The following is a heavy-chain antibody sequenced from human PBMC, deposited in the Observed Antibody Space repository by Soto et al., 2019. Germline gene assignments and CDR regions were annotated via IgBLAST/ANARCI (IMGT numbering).Heavy chain of an antibody. CDR1: GFTFTSSA. D-gene: IGHD2-15*01. J-gene: IGHJ5*02. CDR3: ARGFPLWFDP. CDR2: IVVGSGNT. V-gene: IGHV1-58*02. Sequence: SVKVSCKASGFTFTSSAMQWVRQARGQRLEWIGWIVVGSGNTNYAQKSQERVTITRDMSTSTAYMELSSLRSEDTAVYYCARGFPLWFDPWGQGTLVTVSS.